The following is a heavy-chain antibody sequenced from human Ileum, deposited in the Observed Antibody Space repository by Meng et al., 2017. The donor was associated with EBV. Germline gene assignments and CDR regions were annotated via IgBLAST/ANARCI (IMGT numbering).Heavy chain of an antibody. CDR3: ARVMRRVNYNSGWYAKF. CDR1: GGSFSGYY. CDR2: SNYAGST. V-gene: IGHV4-34*01. Sequence: VQPPHGGEGLVKSSETLSLTCAVYGGSFSGYYWTWIRQAPGRGLEWIGESNYAGSTNYNPSLKSRVTISVDTSKKQFSLNLTSVTAADTAVYYCARVMRRVNYNSGWYAKFWGQGNLVTVSS. J-gene: IGHJ4*02. D-gene: IGHD6-19*01.